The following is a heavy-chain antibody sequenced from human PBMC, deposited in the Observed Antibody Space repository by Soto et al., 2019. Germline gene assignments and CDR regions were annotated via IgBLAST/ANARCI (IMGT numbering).Heavy chain of an antibody. CDR2: IGVSGTST. Sequence: EVQLLESGGGLVQPGESLRLSCAASGFTFNSYDMSWVRQAPGKGLEWVSGIGVSGTSTFYADSVKGRFTISRDDSKNTLFLQMNCLRADDTAVYYCAKVSWSGGITNSWGRGTLVTVSS. CDR1: GFTFNSYD. CDR3: AKVSWSGGITNS. D-gene: IGHD3-16*01. V-gene: IGHV3-23*01. J-gene: IGHJ4*02.